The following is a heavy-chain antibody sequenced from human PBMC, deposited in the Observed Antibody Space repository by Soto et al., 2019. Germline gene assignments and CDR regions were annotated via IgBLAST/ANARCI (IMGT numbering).Heavy chain of an antibody. CDR2: ISRSSSAM. V-gene: IGHV3-48*01. D-gene: IGHD5-12*01. CDR3: ARDETGNDPAGATAY. Sequence: GGSLRLSCEASGFTFSSYSMNWVRQAPGKGLEWVSYISRSSSAMYYADSVKGRFTISRDNAKNSLFLQMNSLRAEDTALYYCARDETGNDPAGATAYWGQGALVTVSS. CDR1: GFTFSSYS. J-gene: IGHJ4*02.